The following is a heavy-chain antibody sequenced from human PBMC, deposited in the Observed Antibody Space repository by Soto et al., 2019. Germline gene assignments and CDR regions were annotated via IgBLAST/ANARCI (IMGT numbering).Heavy chain of an antibody. J-gene: IGHJ4*02. CDR2: IYPGDSDT. Sequence: GESLKISCKGSGYSFTSYWIGWVRQMPGKGLEWVGIIYPGDSDTRYSPSFQGQVTISADKSISTAYLQWSSLKASDTAMYYCASSSCTNGVCFHFDYWGQGTLVTVSS. CDR3: ASSSCTNGVCFHFDY. CDR1: GYSFTSYW. V-gene: IGHV5-51*01. D-gene: IGHD2-8*01.